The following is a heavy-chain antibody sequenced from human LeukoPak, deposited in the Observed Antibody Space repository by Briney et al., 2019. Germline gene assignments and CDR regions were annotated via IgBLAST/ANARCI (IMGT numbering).Heavy chain of an antibody. D-gene: IGHD7-27*01. CDR1: GFTLSNYG. J-gene: IGHJ4*02. Sequence: GRSLRLSCAVSGFTLSNYGMHWVRQAPGRGLEWVAVIWYDGTNKYYADSVRGRFTISRDSSKNTLYLQMNSLRAEDTAVYYCAKSGRNWAFLEYWGQGTLVTVSS. CDR2: IWYDGTNK. V-gene: IGHV3-33*06. CDR3: AKSGRNWAFLEY.